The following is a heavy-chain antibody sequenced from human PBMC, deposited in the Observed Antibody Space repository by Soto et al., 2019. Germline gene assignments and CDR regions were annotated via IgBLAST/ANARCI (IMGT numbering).Heavy chain of an antibody. CDR2: IIPIFGTT. CDR1: GGTFSNYP. Sequence: VQLVQSGAEVKKPGSSVKVSCKASGGTFSNYPFIWVRQAPGQGLDWMGVIIPIFGTTDYGQRFHGRVTITADESTNTAYMELSSLRSDDTAVYYCARGLYCGGGCYSHFDYWGQGTLVTVSS. V-gene: IGHV1-69*01. J-gene: IGHJ4*02. D-gene: IGHD2-21*02. CDR3: ARGLYCGGGCYSHFDY.